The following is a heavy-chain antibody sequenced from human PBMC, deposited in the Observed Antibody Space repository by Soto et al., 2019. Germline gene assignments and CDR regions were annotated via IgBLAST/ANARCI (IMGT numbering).Heavy chain of an antibody. D-gene: IGHD3-3*01. CDR2: INAGNGNT. V-gene: IGHV1-3*01. CDR3: ARVPHFLEWLPNNYYYYYMDV. J-gene: IGHJ6*03. CDR1: GYTFTSYA. Sequence: GASVKVSCKASGYTFTSYAMHWVRQAPGQRLEWMGWINAGNGNTKYSQKFQGRVTITRDTSASTAYMELSSLRSEDTAVYYCARVPHFLEWLPNNYYYYYMDVWGKGTTVTVSS.